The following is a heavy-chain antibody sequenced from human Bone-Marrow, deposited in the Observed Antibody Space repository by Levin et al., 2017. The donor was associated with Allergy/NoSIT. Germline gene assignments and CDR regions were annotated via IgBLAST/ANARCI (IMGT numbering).Heavy chain of an antibody. Sequence: GGSLRLSCATSKFIFDDYGLYWVRQAPGKGLEWVSGISWNSGKTHYADSVKGRFIISRDNAKNSLYLQMNSLRTEDTALYYCVKSLNTMTIHDGFDFWGQGTMVTVSA. CDR3: VKSLNTMTIHDGFDF. V-gene: IGHV3-9*01. CDR2: ISWNSGKT. J-gene: IGHJ3*01. CDR1: KFIFDDYG. D-gene: IGHD1/OR15-1a*01.